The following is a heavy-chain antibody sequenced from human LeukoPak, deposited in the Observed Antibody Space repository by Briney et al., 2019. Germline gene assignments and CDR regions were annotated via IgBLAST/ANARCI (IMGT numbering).Heavy chain of an antibody. CDR2: IYYSGST. J-gene: IGHJ4*02. V-gene: IGHV4-39*01. D-gene: IGHD5-18*01. CDR1: GGSISSSSYY. CDR3: ARLNIHTAYYFDY. Sequence: SETLSLTCTVSGGSISSSSYYWGWIRQPPGKGLEWIGSIYYSGSTYYNPSLKSRVTISVDTSKNQFSLKLSSVTAAGTAVYYCARLNIHTAYYFDYWGQGTLVTVSS.